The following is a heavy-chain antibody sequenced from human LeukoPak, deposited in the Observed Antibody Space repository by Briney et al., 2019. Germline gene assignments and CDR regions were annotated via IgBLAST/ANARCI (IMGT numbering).Heavy chain of an antibody. V-gene: IGHV3-30-3*01. CDR2: ISYDGSNK. CDR3: GREWAVDF. Sequence: QAGGSLRLSCAASGFTFSSYAMHWVRQAPGKGLEWVAVISYDGSNKYYADSVKGRFTISRDNAKNSLYLQMNSLRVEDTAVYYCGREWAVDFWGQGTLVTVSS. J-gene: IGHJ4*02. CDR1: GFTFSSYA.